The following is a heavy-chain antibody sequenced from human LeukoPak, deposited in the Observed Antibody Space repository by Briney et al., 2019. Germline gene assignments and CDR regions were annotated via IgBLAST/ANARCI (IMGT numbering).Heavy chain of an antibody. CDR2: ISSSSSTI. Sequence: GGSLRLSCAASGFTFSSYSMNWVRQAPGKGLEWVSYISSSSSTIYYADSVKGRFTISRDNAKNSLYLQMNSLRDEDTAVYYCARGDPLLLWFGESLNYFDYWGQGTLVTVSS. CDR3: ARGDPLLLWFGESLNYFDY. V-gene: IGHV3-48*02. D-gene: IGHD3-10*01. J-gene: IGHJ4*02. CDR1: GFTFSSYS.